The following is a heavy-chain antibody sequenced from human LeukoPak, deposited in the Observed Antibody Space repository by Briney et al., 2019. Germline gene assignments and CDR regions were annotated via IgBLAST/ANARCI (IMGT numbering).Heavy chain of an antibody. CDR3: ARDGEIWFGELLFGFDP. D-gene: IGHD3-10*01. J-gene: IGHJ5*02. CDR1: GLTFSSYG. V-gene: IGHV3-33*01. CDR2: IWYDGSNK. Sequence: GRSLRLSCAASGLTFSSYGMHWVRQAPGKGLEWVAVIWYDGSNKYYADSVKGRFTISRDNSKNTLYLQMNSLRAEDTAVYYCARDGEIWFGELLFGFDPWGQGTLVTVSS.